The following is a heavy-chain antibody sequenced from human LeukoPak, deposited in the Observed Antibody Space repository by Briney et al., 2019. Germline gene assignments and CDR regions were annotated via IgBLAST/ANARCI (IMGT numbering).Heavy chain of an antibody. V-gene: IGHV3-30*02. J-gene: IGHJ4*02. CDR3: AKGGIIAAATFDY. CDR1: GFTFSSYG. CDR2: IRYDGSNK. Sequence: GGSLRLSCAASGFTFSSYGMHWVRQAPGKGLEWVTFIRYDGSNKYYADSVKGRFTISRDNSKSTVYLQMNSLGEEDTAVYYCAKGGIIAAATFDYWGQGTLVTVSS. D-gene: IGHD6-13*01.